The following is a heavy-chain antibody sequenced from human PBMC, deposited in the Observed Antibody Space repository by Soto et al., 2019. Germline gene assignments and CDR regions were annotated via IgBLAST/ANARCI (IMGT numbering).Heavy chain of an antibody. V-gene: IGHV3-30*18. CDR3: AKPIVAAGYYGMDV. CDR1: GFTFRNYD. D-gene: IGHD6-13*01. J-gene: IGHJ6*02. CDR2: ISFDGIKK. Sequence: QTGGSLRLSCAASGFTFRNYDMHWVRQAPGKGPEWMGVISFDGIKKYYADSVKGRFTISRDSSKNKLYLQMNSLRPEDTAVYYCAKPIVAAGYYGMDVWGQGTTVTVSS.